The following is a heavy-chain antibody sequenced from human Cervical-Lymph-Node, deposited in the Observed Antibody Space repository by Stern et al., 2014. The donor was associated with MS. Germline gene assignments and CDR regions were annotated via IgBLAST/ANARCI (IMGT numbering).Heavy chain of an antibody. D-gene: IGHD6-13*01. CDR2: ISPLIDTT. CDR1: GGTFSSIE. CDR3: VRDQGGIAAS. V-gene: IGHV1-69*01. Sequence: VQLVESGAEVKQPGSSMKVSCKASGGTFSSIEISWVRQAPGQGLEWLGGISPLIDTTNYAQQVQGRVTIVADESTNTVNIELSRLRSEDTAVYYCVRDQGGIAASWGQGTLVTVSS. J-gene: IGHJ4*02.